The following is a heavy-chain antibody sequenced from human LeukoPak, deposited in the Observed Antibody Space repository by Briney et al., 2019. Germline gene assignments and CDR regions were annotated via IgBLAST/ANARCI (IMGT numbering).Heavy chain of an antibody. D-gene: IGHD6-19*01. Sequence: GGSLRLSCAPSGFTFSSYAMTWVRQAPGKGLEWVSGISGGGDRTYYADSVKGRFTITRDNSKNTLYLQINSLRAEDTAVYFCAKDLSSGWYPYYFDFWGRGTLVTVSS. CDR2: ISGGGDRT. CDR3: AKDLSSGWYPYYFDF. J-gene: IGHJ4*02. V-gene: IGHV3-23*01. CDR1: GFTFSSYA.